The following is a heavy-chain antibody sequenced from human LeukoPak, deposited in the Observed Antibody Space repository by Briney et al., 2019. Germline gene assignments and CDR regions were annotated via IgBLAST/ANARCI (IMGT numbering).Heavy chain of an antibody. V-gene: IGHV4-31*03. CDR2: IYYSGST. Sequence: SETLSLTCTVSGGSISSGGYYWGWIRQHPGKGLEWIGYIYYSGSTYYNPSLKSRVTISVDTSKNQFSLKLSSVTAADTAVYYCARESSGYRFGSFDYWGQGTLVTVSS. J-gene: IGHJ4*02. CDR1: GGSISSGGYY. D-gene: IGHD3-22*01. CDR3: ARESSGYRFGSFDY.